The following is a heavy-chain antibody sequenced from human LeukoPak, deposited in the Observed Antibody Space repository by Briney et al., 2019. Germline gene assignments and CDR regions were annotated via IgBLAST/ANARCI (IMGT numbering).Heavy chain of an antibody. Sequence: GGSLRLSCAASGFTFSDYYMSWIRQAPGKGLEWVSYISSSGSTIYYADSVKGRFTISRDNAKNSLYLQMNSLRAEDTAVYYCARDPSRFRKFIGSSYYFDYWGQGTLVTVSS. J-gene: IGHJ4*02. V-gene: IGHV3-11*01. CDR1: GFTFSDYY. D-gene: IGHD6-13*01. CDR2: ISSSGSTI. CDR3: ARDPSRFRKFIGSSYYFDY.